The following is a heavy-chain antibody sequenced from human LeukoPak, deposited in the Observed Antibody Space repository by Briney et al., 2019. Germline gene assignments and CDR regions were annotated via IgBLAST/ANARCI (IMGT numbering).Heavy chain of an antibody. CDR2: IYYSGST. Sequence: SETLSLTCTVSGGSISSYYWSWIRQPPGKGLEWIGYIYYSGSTNYNPSLKSRVTISVDTSKNRFSLKLSSVTAADTAVYYCARVLWFGELMDAFDIWGQGTMVTVSS. V-gene: IGHV4-59*01. J-gene: IGHJ3*02. CDR3: ARVLWFGELMDAFDI. D-gene: IGHD3-10*01. CDR1: GGSISSYY.